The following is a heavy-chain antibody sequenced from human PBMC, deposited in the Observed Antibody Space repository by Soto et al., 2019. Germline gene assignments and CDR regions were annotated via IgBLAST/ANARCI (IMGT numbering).Heavy chain of an antibody. CDR2: IYSGGST. V-gene: IGHV3-53*01. D-gene: IGHD6-13*01. CDR1: GFTVSSNY. J-gene: IGHJ6*02. Sequence: GGSLRLSCAASGFTVSSNYMSWVRQAPGKGLEWVSVIYSGGSTYYADSVKGRFTISRDNSKNTLYLQMNSLRAEATAVYYCARDRRGASEAAGTRNYYYGMDVWGQGTTVTVSS. CDR3: ARDRRGASEAAGTRNYYYGMDV.